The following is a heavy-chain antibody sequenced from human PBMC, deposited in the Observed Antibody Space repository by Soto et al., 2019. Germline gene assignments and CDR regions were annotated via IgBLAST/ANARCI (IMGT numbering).Heavy chain of an antibody. CDR3: ARAVPYSVGARLDY. Sequence: QVQVLQSGAEVKKPGASVKVSCTASGYTFSNYGITWVRQAPGQGLEWMGWISVYDGNTAYAQKVQGRVTMTTDTSTRTAYMELRSLTSDDTAVYYCARAVPYSVGARLDYWGQGTLVTVSP. J-gene: IGHJ4*02. D-gene: IGHD1-26*01. CDR1: GYTFSNYG. CDR2: ISVYDGNT. V-gene: IGHV1-18*01.